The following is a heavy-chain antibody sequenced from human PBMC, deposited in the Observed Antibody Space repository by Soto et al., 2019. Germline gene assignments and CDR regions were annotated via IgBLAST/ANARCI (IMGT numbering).Heavy chain of an antibody. D-gene: IGHD4-4*01. CDR3: ARDGVAVTTGIAGY. V-gene: IGHV1-18*01. CDR2: INVYDGNT. J-gene: IGHJ4*02. Sequence: QVQLVQSGAEVKKPGASVKVSCKASGYTFTNYAVTWVRQAPGQGLEWMGWINVYDGNTKYAQKFQGRVTMTTDTSTKTVYMERRSLTSDDTGVYYCARDGVAVTTGIAGYWGQGTLVTVSS. CDR1: GYTFTNYA.